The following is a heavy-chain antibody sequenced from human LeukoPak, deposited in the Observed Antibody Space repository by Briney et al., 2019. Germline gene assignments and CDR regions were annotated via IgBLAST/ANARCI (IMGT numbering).Heavy chain of an antibody. J-gene: IGHJ3*02. CDR2: IYSGGSI. V-gene: IGHV3-53*01. CDR3: ARGLDAFDI. Sequence: HPGGSLRLSCAASGFSVSSKYMTWVRQAPGKGLEWVSVIYSGGSIYYADSVKGRFTISRDNSKNTLYLQMNSLRAEDTAMYYCARGLDAFDIWGQGTMVTVSS. CDR1: GFSVSSKY.